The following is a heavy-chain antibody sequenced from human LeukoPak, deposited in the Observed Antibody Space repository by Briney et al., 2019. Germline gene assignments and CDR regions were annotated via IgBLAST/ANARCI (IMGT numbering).Heavy chain of an antibody. CDR3: TRGPPRDRGRYFHP. J-gene: IGHJ2*01. V-gene: IGHV3-64*01. CDR1: GFSLSDSF. CDR2: VSHNGDTT. D-gene: IGHD3-10*01. Sequence: GGSLRLSCAASGFSLSDSFLYWVRQAPGKGLEFVSGVSHNGDTTYYANSVKGRFTISRDISKKTLYLQMGSLRPEDMGVYYCTRGPPRDRGRYFHPWGPWHLVTVSS.